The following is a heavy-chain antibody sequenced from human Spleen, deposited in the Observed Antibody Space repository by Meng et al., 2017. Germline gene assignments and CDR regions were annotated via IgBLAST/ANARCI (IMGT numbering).Heavy chain of an antibody. CDR3: SRSKHGSYRDAFDI. V-gene: IGHV3-30*01. J-gene: IGHJ3*02. CDR1: GFNFGDYI. D-gene: IGHD1-26*01. CDR2: ISFDGSDK. Sequence: GGSLRLSCGASGFNFGDYIMHWVRQSPGKGLEWVALISFDGSDKYYADSVKGRFTISRDNSKNTLYLQMNSLRAEDTAVYYCSRSKHGSYRDAFDIWGQGTMVTVSS.